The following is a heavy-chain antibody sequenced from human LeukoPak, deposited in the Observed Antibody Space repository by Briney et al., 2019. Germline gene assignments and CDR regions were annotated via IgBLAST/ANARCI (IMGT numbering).Heavy chain of an antibody. J-gene: IGHJ1*01. CDR3: ARLGSTLGAEYFQH. CDR2: IYYSGST. Sequence: SETLSLTCTVSGGSISSGGYYWSWIRQHPGKGLEWIGYIYYSGSTYHNPSLKSRVTITVDTSKKQFSLKLSSVTAADTAVYYCARLGSTLGAEYFQHWGQGTLVTVSS. D-gene: IGHD2-2*01. V-gene: IGHV4-31*03. CDR1: GGSISSGGYY.